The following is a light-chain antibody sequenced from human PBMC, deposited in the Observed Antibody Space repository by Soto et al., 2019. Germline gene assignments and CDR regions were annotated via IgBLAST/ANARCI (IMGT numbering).Light chain of an antibody. CDR1: QSVSSY. V-gene: IGKV3-11*01. CDR2: DAS. Sequence: EIVLTQSPATLSLSPGERATLSCRASQSVSSYLAWYQQKPGQAPRLLIYDASNRATGIPARLSGSGSGTDFTLTIGSLEPDDFAVYYCQQRSDWPSTFGGGTKVQIK. CDR3: QQRSDWPST. J-gene: IGKJ4*01.